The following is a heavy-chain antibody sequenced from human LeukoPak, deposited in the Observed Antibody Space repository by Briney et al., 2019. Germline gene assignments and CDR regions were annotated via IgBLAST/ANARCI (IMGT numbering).Heavy chain of an antibody. V-gene: IGHV4-59*01. D-gene: IGHD3-9*01. CDR1: GGSISSYY. Sequence: SEALSLTCTVSGGSISSYYWSWIRQPPGKGLGWIGYIYYSGSTNYNPSLKSRVTISVDTSKNQFSLKLSSVTAADTAVYYCARDQPYYDILTGYYPDWYFDLWGRGTLVTVSS. CDR2: IYYSGST. J-gene: IGHJ2*01. CDR3: ARDQPYYDILTGYYPDWYFDL.